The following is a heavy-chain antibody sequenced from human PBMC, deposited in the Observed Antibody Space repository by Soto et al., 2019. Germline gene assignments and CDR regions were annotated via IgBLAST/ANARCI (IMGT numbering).Heavy chain of an antibody. CDR3: AKDPRGETLLPDFGMDV. D-gene: IGHD2-15*01. Sequence: GSLRLSCAASGLTFSTSAMSWVRQAPGKGLEWVSLISASGRSTDYADSVKGRFTISRDNSKSRVYLQMNSLRADDPPVYYCAKDPRGETLLPDFGMDVWGQGTTVTV. CDR2: ISASGRST. CDR1: GLTFSTSA. J-gene: IGHJ6*01. V-gene: IGHV3-23*01.